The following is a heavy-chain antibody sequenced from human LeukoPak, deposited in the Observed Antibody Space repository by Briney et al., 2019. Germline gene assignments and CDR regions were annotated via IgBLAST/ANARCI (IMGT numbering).Heavy chain of an antibody. D-gene: IGHD4-11*01. V-gene: IGHV1-18*01. J-gene: IGHJ4*02. Sequence: AAVKVSCKTSVYTFTTHGIRWVQQAPGQGLNWMGWISTSKGDTNYAQKFKGRLTMTTDRSTSTAYMELRSLSSDDTAVYYCARDWPTVITDYWGQGTLVTVSS. CDR1: VYTFTTHG. CDR3: ARDWPTVITDY. CDR2: ISTSKGDT.